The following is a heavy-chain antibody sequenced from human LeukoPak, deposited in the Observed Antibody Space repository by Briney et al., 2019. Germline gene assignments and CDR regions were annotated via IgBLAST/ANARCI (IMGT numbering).Heavy chain of an antibody. J-gene: IGHJ6*02. CDR3: ARAWLTGGSYYAMDV. D-gene: IGHD3-10*01. Sequence: GGSLRLSCAASEFAFNNYCTNWVRQAPGKGLEWVSSIYSSSSYIYYADSVKGRFTISRDNAKSSLYLQMNSLRAEDTAVYYCARAWLTGGSYYAMDVWGQGTTVTVSS. V-gene: IGHV3-21*01. CDR1: EFAFNNYC. CDR2: IYSSSSYI.